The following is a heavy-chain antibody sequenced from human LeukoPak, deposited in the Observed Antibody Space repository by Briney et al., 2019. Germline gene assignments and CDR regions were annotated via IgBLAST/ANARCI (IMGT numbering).Heavy chain of an antibody. CDR2: IDPGDSYT. CDR3: ARRAEDSSGWHATAY. Sequence: GESLRISCKGSGYSFTSYWINWVRQMPGKGLEWMGRIDPGDSYTSYSPSFQGHVSISVDKSVSTAYLQWTSLKAPDTAIYYCARRAEDSSGWHATAYWGQGTLVTVSS. D-gene: IGHD6-19*01. CDR1: GYSFTSYW. J-gene: IGHJ4*02. V-gene: IGHV5-10-1*01.